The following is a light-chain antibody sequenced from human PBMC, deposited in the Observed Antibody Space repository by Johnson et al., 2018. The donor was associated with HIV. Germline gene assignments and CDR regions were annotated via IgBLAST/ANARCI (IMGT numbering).Light chain of an antibody. CDR3: GTWASSLSAGYG. CDR2: DNN. J-gene: IGLJ1*01. CDR1: SSNIGNNY. V-gene: IGLV1-51*01. Sequence: QSVLTQPPSVSAAPGQKVTISCSGSSSNIGNNYVSWYQQLPGTAPKLLIYDNNKRPSGIPDRFSASKSGTSATLGITGLKTGDEADYYCGTWASSLSAGYGIGTGTKVTVL.